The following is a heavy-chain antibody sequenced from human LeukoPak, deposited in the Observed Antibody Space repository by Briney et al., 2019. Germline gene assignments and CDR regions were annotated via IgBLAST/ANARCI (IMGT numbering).Heavy chain of an antibody. D-gene: IGHD3-16*01. CDR2: IYISDST. J-gene: IGHJ4*02. V-gene: IGHV4-61*02. CDR1: GGSITSGSYY. CDR3: ARGRLGDSFDY. Sequence: SETLSLTCIVSGGSITSGSYYWNWIRQPAGKGLEWIGRIYISDSTNYNPSLKSRVTISVDTSKNPFSLNLSSVTAADTAVYYCARGRLGDSFDYWGQGILVTVSS.